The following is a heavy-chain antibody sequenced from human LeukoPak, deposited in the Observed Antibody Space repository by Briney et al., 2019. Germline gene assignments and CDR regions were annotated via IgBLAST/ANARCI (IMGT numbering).Heavy chain of an antibody. CDR3: AKDNWNYVYWFDP. CDR1: GFTFSSYA. CDR2: ISGSGGST. D-gene: IGHD1-7*01. J-gene: IGHJ5*02. V-gene: IGHV3-23*01. Sequence: QAVGSLRLSCAASGFTFSSYAMSWVRQAPGKGLEWVSAISGSGGSTYYADSVKGRFTISRDNSKNTPYLQMNSLRAEDTAVYYCAKDNWNYVYWFDPWGQGTLVTVSS.